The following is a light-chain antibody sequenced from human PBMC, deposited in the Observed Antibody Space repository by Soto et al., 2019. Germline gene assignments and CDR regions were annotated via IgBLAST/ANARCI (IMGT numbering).Light chain of an antibody. CDR1: SSDVGNYNY. CDR2: EVT. J-gene: IGLJ3*02. V-gene: IGLV2-8*01. Sequence: QSVLTQPPSASGSPGQSVTISCTGTSSDVGNYNYVSWYQQHPGKAPKLMIYEVTKRPSGVPDRFSGSTSGNTASLTVSGLQAEDEADYYCSSYAGSKTLFGGGTKLTVL. CDR3: SSYAGSKTL.